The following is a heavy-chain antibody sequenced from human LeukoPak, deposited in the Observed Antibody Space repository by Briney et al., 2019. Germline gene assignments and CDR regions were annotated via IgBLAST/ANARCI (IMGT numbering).Heavy chain of an antibody. D-gene: IGHD3-9*01. Sequence: ASVKVSCKASGYSFSTYYVHWVRQAPGQGLEWMGIINPSVGSTSYAQKFHGKVTLTTDTSTDTAYMEFSSLRSEDTAVYYCARGVRNDGALTGYSNYWGQGTLVSVST. CDR2: INPSVGST. J-gene: IGHJ4*02. CDR1: GYSFSTYY. V-gene: IGHV1-46*01. CDR3: ARGVRNDGALTGYSNY.